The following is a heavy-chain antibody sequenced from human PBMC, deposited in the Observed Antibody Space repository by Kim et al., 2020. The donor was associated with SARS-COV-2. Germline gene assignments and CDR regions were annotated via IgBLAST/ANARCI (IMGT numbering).Heavy chain of an antibody. CDR1: GFTFSSYS. V-gene: IGHV3-21*01. J-gene: IGHJ5*02. CDR2: ISSSSSYI. CDR3: ASLGAVAGHDRAYRFDP. D-gene: IGHD6-19*01. Sequence: GGSLRLSCAASGFTFSSYSMNWVRQAPGKGLEWVSSISSSSSYIYYADSVKGRFTISRDNAKNSLYLQMNSLRAEDTALYYCASLGAVAGHDRAYRFDPWGQGTLVTVSS.